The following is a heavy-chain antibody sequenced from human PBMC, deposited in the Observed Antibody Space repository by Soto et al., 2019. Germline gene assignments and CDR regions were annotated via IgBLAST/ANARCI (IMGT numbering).Heavy chain of an antibody. CDR2: IITYNGNT. Sequence: QVQLVQSGGEVKKPGASVKVSCKASGYTFTSHGINWVRQAPGQGLEWMGRIITYNGNTNYAQKLQGRVTMTTDTSTSTAYMELRSLRSDDTAVYYCATTSTGDSAFDIWGQGTMVTASS. D-gene: IGHD7-27*01. CDR3: ATTSTGDSAFDI. V-gene: IGHV1-18*01. J-gene: IGHJ3*02. CDR1: GYTFTSHG.